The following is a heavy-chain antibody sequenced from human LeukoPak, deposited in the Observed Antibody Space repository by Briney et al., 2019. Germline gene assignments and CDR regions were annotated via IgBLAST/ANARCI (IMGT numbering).Heavy chain of an antibody. CDR1: GFTFSSYA. Sequence: GGSLRLSCAASGFTFSSYAMSWVRQAPGKGLEWVSAISGSGGSTYYADSVKGRFTISRDNSKNTLYLQMNSLRAEDTAVYYCAKDQYSNYGVNGFDPWGQGTLVTVSS. CDR2: ISGSGGST. J-gene: IGHJ5*02. V-gene: IGHV3-23*01. CDR3: AKDQYSNYGVNGFDP. D-gene: IGHD4-11*01.